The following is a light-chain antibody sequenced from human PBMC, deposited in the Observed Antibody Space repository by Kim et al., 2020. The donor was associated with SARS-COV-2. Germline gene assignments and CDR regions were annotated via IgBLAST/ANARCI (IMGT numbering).Light chain of an antibody. Sequence: DIQMTQSPSTLSASVGDRVTITCRASQSISSWLAWFQQKPGKAPNLLIYKASTLESGVPLRFSGSGSGTEFTLTISSLQPDDSATYYCQHSKTLSATSGPGTKVDIK. CDR2: KAS. J-gene: IGKJ3*01. CDR3: QHSKTLSAT. CDR1: QSISSW. V-gene: IGKV1-5*03.